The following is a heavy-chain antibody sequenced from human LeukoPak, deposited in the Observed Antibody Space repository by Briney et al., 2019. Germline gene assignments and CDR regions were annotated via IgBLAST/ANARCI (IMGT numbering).Heavy chain of an antibody. CDR3: ARDFETTGTTVLADAFDI. D-gene: IGHD1-1*01. CDR2: IIPIFGTA. Sequence: SVKVSCKASGGTFSSYAISWVRQAPGQGLEWMGGIIPIFGTANYAQKFQGRVTITADKSTSTAYMELSSLRSEDTAVYYCARDFETTGTTVLADAFDIWGQGTMVTVSS. J-gene: IGHJ3*02. V-gene: IGHV1-69*06. CDR1: GGTFSSYA.